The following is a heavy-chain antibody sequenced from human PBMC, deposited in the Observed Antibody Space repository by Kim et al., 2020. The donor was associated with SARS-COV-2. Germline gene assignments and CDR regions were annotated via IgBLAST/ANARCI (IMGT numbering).Heavy chain of an antibody. V-gene: IGHV3-48*03. D-gene: IGHD3-10*01. J-gene: IGHJ4*02. CDR3: AALDSVQVPGGI. Sequence: YVDSVKGRFNMSRDNAKNSVYLQMNSPRSEDTAIYYCAALDSVQVPGGIWGQGTLVTVSS.